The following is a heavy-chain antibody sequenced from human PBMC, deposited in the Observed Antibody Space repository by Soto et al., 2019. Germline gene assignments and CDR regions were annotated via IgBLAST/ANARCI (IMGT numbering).Heavy chain of an antibody. CDR2: IYYSGST. CDR1: GCPLHSFF. D-gene: IGHD2-15*01. V-gene: IGHV4-59*01. J-gene: IGHJ6*03. Sequence: SGTLFPNCTVPGCPLHSFFWGWIRQPPGEGLGVIGYIYYSGSTNYNPSLKSRVTILVDTSKNQLSLKLSSVTAADTAVYYCARDCGVNGGYCSGGTADYMDVWGKGTTVTVSS. CDR3: ARDCGVNGGYCSGGTADYMDV.